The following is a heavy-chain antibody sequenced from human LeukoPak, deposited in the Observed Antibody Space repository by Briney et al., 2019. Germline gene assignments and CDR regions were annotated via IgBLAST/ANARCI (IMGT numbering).Heavy chain of an antibody. Sequence: ASVTVSCKASGYTFTSYYMHWVRQAPGQGLERMGIINPSGGSTSYAQKFQGRVTITRDSSTSTVYMALRSLRSEDTAVYFCARDRVRGYSYGPLKFWGQGTLVTVSS. CDR2: INPSGGST. D-gene: IGHD5-18*01. CDR3: ARDRVRGYSYGPLKF. J-gene: IGHJ4*02. CDR1: GYTFTSYY. V-gene: IGHV1-46*01.